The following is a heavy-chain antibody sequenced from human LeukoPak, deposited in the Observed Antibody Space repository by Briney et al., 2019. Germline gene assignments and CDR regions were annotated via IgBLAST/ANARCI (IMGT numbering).Heavy chain of an antibody. CDR2: IIPIFGTA. D-gene: IGHD5-12*01. CDR1: GGTFSSYA. V-gene: IGHV1-69*05. Sequence: PRASVKVSCKASGGTFSSYAISWVRQAPGQGLEWMGGIIPIFGTANYAQKFQGRVTITTDESTSTAYMELSSLRSEDTAVYYCARELGYNGYLKRVFDYWGQGTLVTVSS. CDR3: ARELGYNGYLKRVFDY. J-gene: IGHJ4*02.